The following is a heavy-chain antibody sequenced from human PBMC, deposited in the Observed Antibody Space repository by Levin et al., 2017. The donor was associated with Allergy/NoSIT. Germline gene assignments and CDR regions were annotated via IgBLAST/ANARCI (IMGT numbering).Heavy chain of an antibody. D-gene: IGHD3-10*01. J-gene: IGHJ6*03. CDR3: ARESGFDVYYYYMDV. CDR2: INWNGGST. CDR1: GFTFDDYG. V-gene: IGHV3-20*04. Sequence: VASVKVSCAASGFTFDDYGMSWVRQAPGKGLEWVSGINWNGGSTGYADSVKGRFTISRDNAKNSLYLQMNSLRAEDTALYYCARESGFDVYYYYMDVWGIGTTVTVSS.